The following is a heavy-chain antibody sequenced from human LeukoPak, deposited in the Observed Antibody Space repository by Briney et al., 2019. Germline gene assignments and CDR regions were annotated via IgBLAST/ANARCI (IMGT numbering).Heavy chain of an antibody. Sequence: SETLSLTCAVYGGSFSGYYWSWIRQPPGKGLEWIGEINHSGSTNYNPSLKSRVTISVDTSKNQFSLKLSSVTAADTAVYYCARHRRYCSSTSCSDSGYDDYWSQGTLVTVSS. CDR3: ARHRRYCSSTSCSDSGYDDY. D-gene: IGHD2-2*01. J-gene: IGHJ4*02. CDR1: GGSFSGYY. CDR2: INHSGST. V-gene: IGHV4-34*01.